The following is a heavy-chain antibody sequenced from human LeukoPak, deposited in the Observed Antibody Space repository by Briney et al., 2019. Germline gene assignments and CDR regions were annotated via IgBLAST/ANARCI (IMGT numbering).Heavy chain of an antibody. J-gene: IGHJ4*02. V-gene: IGHV3-15*01. D-gene: IGHD3-22*01. CDR1: GFTFSNAW. Sequence: TGGSLRLSCAASGFTFSNAWMSWVRQAPGKGLEWVGRIKSKTDGGTTDYAAPVKGRFTISRDDSKNTLYLQMNSLRPDDTAVYYCARDIAVGYYDSVGCDYWGQGTLVTVST. CDR3: ARDIAVGYYDSVGCDY. CDR2: IKSKTDGGTT.